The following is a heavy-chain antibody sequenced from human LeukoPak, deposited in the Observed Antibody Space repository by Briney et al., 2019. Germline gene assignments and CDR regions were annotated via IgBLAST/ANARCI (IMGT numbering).Heavy chain of an antibody. D-gene: IGHD5-18*01. CDR1: GGTFSSYA. CDR2: IIPIFGTA. V-gene: IGHV1-69*01. Sequence: SVKVSCKASGGTFSSYAISWVRQAPGQGLEWMGGIIPIFGTANYAQKFQGRVTITADESTSTAYMELSSLRSEETAVYYCARDPRNGLQLWSSSRAVYNWFDPWGQGTLVTVSS. J-gene: IGHJ5*02. CDR3: ARDPRNGLQLWSSSRAVYNWFDP.